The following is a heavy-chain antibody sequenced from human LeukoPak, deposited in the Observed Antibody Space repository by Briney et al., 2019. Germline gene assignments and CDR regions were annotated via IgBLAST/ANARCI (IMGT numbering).Heavy chain of an antibody. CDR1: GYTFTSYA. CDR2: SNAGNGNT. D-gene: IGHD3-22*01. J-gene: IGHJ5*02. CDR3: ARDRVNYYDSSGQGNWFDP. Sequence: ASVKVSCKASGYTFTSYAMHWVRQAPGQRHEWMGWSNAGNGNTKYSQKFQGRVTITADESTSTAYMELSSLRSEDTAVYYCARDRVNYYDSSGQGNWFDPWGQGTLVTVSS. V-gene: IGHV1-3*01.